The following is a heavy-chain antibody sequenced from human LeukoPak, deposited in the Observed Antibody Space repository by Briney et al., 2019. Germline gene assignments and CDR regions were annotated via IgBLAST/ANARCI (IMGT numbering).Heavy chain of an antibody. D-gene: IGHD6-13*01. J-gene: IGHJ6*02. CDR3: ARDGGAAAGYYYYYYGMDV. V-gene: IGHV3-21*01. CDR1: GFTFSSYS. CDR2: ISSSSSYI. Sequence: AGGSLRLSCAASGFTFSSYSMNWVRQAPGKGLEWVSSISSSSSYIYYADSVKGRFTISRDNAKNSLYLQMNSLRAEDTAVYYCARDGGAAAGYYYYYYGMDVWGQGTTVTVSS.